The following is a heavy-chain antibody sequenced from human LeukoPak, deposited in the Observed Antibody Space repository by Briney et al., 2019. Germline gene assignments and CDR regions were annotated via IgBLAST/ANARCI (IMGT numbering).Heavy chain of an antibody. J-gene: IGHJ4*02. Sequence: GASVKVSCKASGGTFSSYAISWVRQAPGQGLEWMGWINPNSGGTNYAQKFQGRVTMTRDTSISTAYMELSSLRSEDTAVYYCARATPEQVVLKDYWGQGTLVTVSS. CDR1: GGTFSSYA. D-gene: IGHD3-22*01. V-gene: IGHV1-2*02. CDR2: INPNSGGT. CDR3: ARATPEQVVLKDY.